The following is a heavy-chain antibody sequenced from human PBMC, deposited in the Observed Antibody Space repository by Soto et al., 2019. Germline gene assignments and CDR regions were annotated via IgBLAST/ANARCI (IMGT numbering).Heavy chain of an antibody. D-gene: IGHD6-13*01. CDR2: IYYSGNT. Sequence: ETLSLTCTVSGGSLGSSSYYWGWIRQSPGKGLEWIGNIYYSGNTFYNPSLKSRVTISVDTSKNQIYLHLSAVTAADTAIFYCASIAAPGTTHFDFWGQGTLVTVSS. V-gene: IGHV4-39*01. CDR1: GGSLGSSSYY. J-gene: IGHJ4*02. CDR3: ASIAAPGTTHFDF.